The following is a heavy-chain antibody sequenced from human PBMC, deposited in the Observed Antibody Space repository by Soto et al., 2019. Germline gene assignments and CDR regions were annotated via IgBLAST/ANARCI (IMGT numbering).Heavy chain of an antibody. CDR1: GYSFTSYW. V-gene: IGHV5-51*01. D-gene: IGHD6-13*01. Sequence: GESLKISCKGSGYSFTSYWIGWVRQMPGKGLEWMGIIYPGDSDTRYSPSFQGQVTISADKSISTAYLQWSSLKASDTAMYYCARLRLPSIAAAGTHYYYYGMDVWGQGTTVTVSS. CDR3: ARLRLPSIAAAGTHYYYYGMDV. CDR2: IYPGDSDT. J-gene: IGHJ6*02.